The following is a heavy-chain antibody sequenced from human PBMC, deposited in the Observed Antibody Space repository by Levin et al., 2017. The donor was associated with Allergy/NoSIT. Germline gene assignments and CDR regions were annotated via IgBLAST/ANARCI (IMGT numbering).Heavy chain of an antibody. CDR3: ARDGPDAN. CDR1: GFTFSSYG. D-gene: IGHD1-14*01. J-gene: IGHJ1*01. Sequence: GASVKVSCVGSGFTFSSYGLHWIRQAPGKGLEWVAFIWYDGSNEHYADSVKGRFTISRDDSKNTLYLHMDSLQADDTAVYYCARDGPDANWGQGTLVTVSS. V-gene: IGHV3-33*01. CDR2: IWYDGSNE.